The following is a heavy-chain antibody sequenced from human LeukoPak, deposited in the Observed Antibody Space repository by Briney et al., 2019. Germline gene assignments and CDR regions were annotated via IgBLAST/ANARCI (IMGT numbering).Heavy chain of an antibody. CDR2: IYYSGST. CDR3: AREGASFDP. Sequence: PSETLSLTCAVYGGSFSGYYWSWIRQPPGKGLEWIGYIYYSGSTNYNPSLKSRVTISVDTSKNQFSLKLSSVTAADTAVYYCAREGASFDPWGQGTLVTVSS. V-gene: IGHV4-59*01. J-gene: IGHJ5*02. CDR1: GGSFSGYY.